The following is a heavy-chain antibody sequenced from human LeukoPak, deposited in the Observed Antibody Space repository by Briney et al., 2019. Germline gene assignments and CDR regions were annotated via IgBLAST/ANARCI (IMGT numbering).Heavy chain of an antibody. Sequence: GESLRLSCTASGFSISANDMTWVRQAPGKGLEWVSLIYISGITKYADSVQGRLIISRDNSKDTLYLQMNNLRVEDTAVYYCHKRSPPYWGQGTLVSVSS. V-gene: IGHV3-66*01. CDR3: HKRSPPY. CDR2: IYISGIT. CDR1: GFSISAND. D-gene: IGHD2-21*01. J-gene: IGHJ4*02.